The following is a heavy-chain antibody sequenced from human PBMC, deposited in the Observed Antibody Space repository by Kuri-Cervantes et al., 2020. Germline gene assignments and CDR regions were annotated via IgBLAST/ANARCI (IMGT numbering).Heavy chain of an antibody. V-gene: IGHV3-23*01. D-gene: IGHD3-10*01. CDR3: ARDTRAYGSGTYYFDY. J-gene: IGHJ4*02. CDR1: GFTFSSYA. CDR2: ISGSGGST. Sequence: GESLKISCAASGFTFSSYAMSWVRQAPGKGLEWVSAISGSGGSTYYADSVKGRFTISRDNAKNSLYLQMNSLRAEDTAVYYCARDTRAYGSGTYYFDYWGQGTLVTVSS.